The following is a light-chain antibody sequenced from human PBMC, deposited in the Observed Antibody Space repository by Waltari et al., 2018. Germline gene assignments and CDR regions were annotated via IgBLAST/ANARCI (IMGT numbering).Light chain of an antibody. CDR3: HSRDASGVGGS. V-gene: IGLV3-19*01. J-gene: IGLJ2*01. CDR2: DKD. CDR1: SLRSYY. Sequence: SSELTQDPAVSVAMGQTVWITCQGDSLRSYYASWYQQRPGQAPILVIYDKDNRPSGVPDRFSGSSSHNTASLTITGAQAEDEASYYCHSRDASGVGGSFGGGTKLTVL.